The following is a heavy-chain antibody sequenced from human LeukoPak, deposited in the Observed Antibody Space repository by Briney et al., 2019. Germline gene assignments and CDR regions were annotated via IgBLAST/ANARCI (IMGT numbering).Heavy chain of an antibody. CDR1: GFTFSSYG. CDR3: ARDAYSSSWYNRYYYYGMDV. V-gene: IGHV3-33*01. J-gene: IGHJ6*02. CDR2: IWYDGSNK. Sequence: PGGSLRLSCAASGFTFSSYGMHWVRQAPGKGLEWVAVIWYDGSNKYYADSVKGRFTISRDNSKNTLYLQMNSLRAEDTAVYYCARDAYSSSWYNRYYYYGMDVWGQGTTVTVSS. D-gene: IGHD6-13*01.